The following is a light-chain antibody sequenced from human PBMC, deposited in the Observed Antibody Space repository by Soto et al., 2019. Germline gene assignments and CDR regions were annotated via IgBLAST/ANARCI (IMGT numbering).Light chain of an antibody. V-gene: IGLV1-47*01. CDR2: RNN. CDR1: SSNIGRNY. Sequence: QPVLTQAPSASGTPGQRVTISCSGSSSNIGRNYVYWYQQFPGTAPKLLIYRNNQRPSGVPDRFSGSKSGTSASLAISGLRSEDEADYYCAAWDDSLSAWVFGGGTKLTVL. CDR3: AAWDDSLSAWV. J-gene: IGLJ3*02.